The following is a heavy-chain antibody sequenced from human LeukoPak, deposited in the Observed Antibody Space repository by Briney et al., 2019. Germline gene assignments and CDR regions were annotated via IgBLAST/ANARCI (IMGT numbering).Heavy chain of an antibody. V-gene: IGHV1-8*01. CDR1: GYNFRNYD. D-gene: IGHD2-8*01. CDR2: MNPKSGNT. Sequence: GASVKVSCKASGYNFRNYDINWVRQATGQGLEWMGWMNPKSGNTGYAQKFQGRLTMTRDTSITTAYMEVSSLTSEDTAVYYCARGALTSYYYYYMDVWGKGTTVTVSS. J-gene: IGHJ6*03. CDR3: ARGALTSYYYYYMDV.